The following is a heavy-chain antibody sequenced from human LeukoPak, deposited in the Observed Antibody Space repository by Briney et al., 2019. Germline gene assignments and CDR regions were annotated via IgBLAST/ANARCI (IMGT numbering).Heavy chain of an antibody. V-gene: IGHV1-2*02. D-gene: IGHD3-22*01. CDR3: ARDGYSSGYPIHNWFDP. CDR2: IDPKSGDT. Sequence: ASVKVSCKASGYMFNDYYIYWVRQTPGQGLEWMGWIDPKSGDTNYAQKFQGRVTMTRDTSISTAYMELSRLRSDDTAVYYCARDGYSSGYPIHNWFDPWGQGTLVTVSS. CDR1: GYMFNDYY. J-gene: IGHJ5*02.